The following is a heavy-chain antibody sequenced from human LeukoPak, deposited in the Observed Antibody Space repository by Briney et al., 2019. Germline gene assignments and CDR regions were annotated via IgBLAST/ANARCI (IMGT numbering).Heavy chain of an antibody. CDR1: GGSISSGSYY. Sequence: SETLSLTCTVSGGSISSGSYYWSWIRQPAGKGLEWIGRIYTSGSTNYNPSLKSRVTISVDTSKNQFSLKLSSVTAADTAVYYCARDGVTFYYYNMDVWGKGTTVTVSS. V-gene: IGHV4-61*02. J-gene: IGHJ6*03. CDR2: IYTSGST. D-gene: IGHD3-3*01. CDR3: ARDGVTFYYYNMDV.